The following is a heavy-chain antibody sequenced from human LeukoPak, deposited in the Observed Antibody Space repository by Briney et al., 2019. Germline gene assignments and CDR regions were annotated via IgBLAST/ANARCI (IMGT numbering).Heavy chain of an antibody. CDR3: ARTLPGPGYYYGMDV. Sequence: GGSLRLSCAASGFTFSSYGMHWVRQAPGKGLEWVAGIWYDGSNKYYADSVKGRFTISRDNSKNTLYLQMNSLRAEDTAVYYCARTLPGPGYYYGMDVWGQGTTVTVSS. V-gene: IGHV3-33*01. J-gene: IGHJ6*02. CDR1: GFTFSSYG. D-gene: IGHD2/OR15-2a*01. CDR2: IWYDGSNK.